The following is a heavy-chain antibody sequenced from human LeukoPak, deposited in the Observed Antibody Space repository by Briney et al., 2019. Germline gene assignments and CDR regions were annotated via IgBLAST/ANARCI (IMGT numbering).Heavy chain of an antibody. D-gene: IGHD5-12*01. CDR1: GYPFTGYY. CDR2: INPNSGGT. CDR3: ARELPRSVATTLHSNDY. J-gene: IGHJ4*02. Sequence: ASVKVSCKASGYPFTGYYMHWVRQAPGQGLEWMGWINPNSGGTNYAQKFQGRVTMTRDTSISTAYMELSRLRSDDTAVYYCARELPRSVATTLHSNDYWGQGTLVTVSS. V-gene: IGHV1-2*02.